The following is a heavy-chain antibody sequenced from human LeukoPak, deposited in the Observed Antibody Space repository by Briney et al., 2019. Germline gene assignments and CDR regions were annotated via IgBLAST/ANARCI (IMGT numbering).Heavy chain of an antibody. D-gene: IGHD1-26*01. Sequence: PGGSLRLSCAASGFSFSMFAMSWVRQGPATGLVWVSSIRGNGETLSAASAKGRFIVSSDDTTNTPYLQLKSLRSEDTAVIYFWKAESIVGATTTDYWGQGTLVTVSS. CDR1: GFSFSMFA. CDR2: IRGNGET. CDR3: WKAESIVGATTTDY. J-gene: IGHJ4*02. V-gene: IGHV3-23*01.